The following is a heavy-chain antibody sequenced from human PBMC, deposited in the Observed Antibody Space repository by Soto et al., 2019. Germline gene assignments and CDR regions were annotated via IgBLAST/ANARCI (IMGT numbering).Heavy chain of an antibody. CDR2: ISYDGSNK. CDR3: ARDQSGWYSSYYYYYGMDV. CDR1: GFTFSSYA. Sequence: GGSLRLSCAASGFTFSSYAMHWVRQAPGKGLEWVAVISYDGSNKYYADSVKGRFTISRDNSKNTLYLQMNSLRAEDTAVYYCARDQSGWYSSYYYYYGMDVWGQGTTVTVSS. D-gene: IGHD6-19*01. V-gene: IGHV3-30-3*01. J-gene: IGHJ6*02.